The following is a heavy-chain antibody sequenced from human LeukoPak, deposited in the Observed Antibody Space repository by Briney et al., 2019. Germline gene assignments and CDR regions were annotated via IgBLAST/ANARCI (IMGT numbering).Heavy chain of an antibody. Sequence: GASVKVSCKASGYTFTSYYMHWVRQAAGQGLEWMGIINPSGGSTSYAQKFQGRVTMTRDTSTSTVYMELSSLRSEDTAVYYCARELGTSSAVAGSYDPGYWGQGTLVTVSS. J-gene: IGHJ4*02. V-gene: IGHV1-46*01. D-gene: IGHD3-10*01. CDR3: ARELGTSSAVAGSYDPGY. CDR1: GYTFTSYY. CDR2: INPSGGST.